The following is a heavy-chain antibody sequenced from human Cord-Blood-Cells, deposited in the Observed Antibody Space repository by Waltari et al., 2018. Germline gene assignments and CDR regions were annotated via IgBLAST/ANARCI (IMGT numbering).Heavy chain of an antibody. CDR1: GGSLSSSNW. V-gene: IGHV4-4*02. CDR2: IYHSGST. D-gene: IGHD1-26*01. CDR3: ARVGRRDPDYYYYGMDV. J-gene: IGHJ6*02. Sequence: QVQLQESGPGLVKPSGTLSLTCAVSGGSLSSSNWWRWVRQPPGKGLEWIGEIYHSGSTNYNPSLKSRVTISVDKSKNQFSLKLSSVTAADTAVYYCARVGRRDPDYYYYGMDVWGQGTTVTVSS.